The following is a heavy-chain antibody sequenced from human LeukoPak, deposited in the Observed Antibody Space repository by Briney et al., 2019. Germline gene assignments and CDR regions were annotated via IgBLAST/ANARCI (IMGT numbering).Heavy chain of an antibody. J-gene: IGHJ4*02. V-gene: IGHV3-30*03. CDR1: GFRFSSYG. CDR3: VQSTAWYRSSWYLMY. CDR2: ISDDGIKI. Sequence: QPGGSLRLSCAASGFRFSSYGMHWVRQAPGKGLEWVAVISDDGIKIYYADSVKGRFSISRDNSKDTLSLQMNSLRADDSAIYYCVQSTAWYRSSWYLMYWGQGILVTVSS. D-gene: IGHD6-13*01.